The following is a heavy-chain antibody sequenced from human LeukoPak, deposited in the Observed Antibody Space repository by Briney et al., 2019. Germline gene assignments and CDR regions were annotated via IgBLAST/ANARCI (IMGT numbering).Heavy chain of an antibody. D-gene: IGHD6-13*01. CDR1: GGSISSSNW. Sequence: PSGTLSLTCAVSGGSISSSNWWSWVRQPPGKGLEWIGEIYHSGSTNYNPSLKSRVTISVDKSKNQFSLKLSSVTAADTAVYYCARALGSSSRGAFDIWGQGTMVTVSS. J-gene: IGHJ3*02. CDR3: ARALGSSSRGAFDI. CDR2: IYHSGST. V-gene: IGHV4-4*02.